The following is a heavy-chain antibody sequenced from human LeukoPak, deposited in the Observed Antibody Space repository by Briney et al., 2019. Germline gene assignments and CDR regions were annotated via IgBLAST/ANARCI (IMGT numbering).Heavy chain of an antibody. CDR1: GFTFSTFA. CDR3: AELGITMIGGV. V-gene: IGHV3-48*03. J-gene: IGHJ6*04. D-gene: IGHD3-10*02. CDR2: ISSSGSTI. Sequence: GGSLRLSCAASGFTFSTFAMVWVRQPPGKGLEWVSYISSSGSTIYYADSVKGRFTISRDNAKNSLYLQMNSLRAEDTAVYYCAELGITMIGGVWGKGTTVTISS.